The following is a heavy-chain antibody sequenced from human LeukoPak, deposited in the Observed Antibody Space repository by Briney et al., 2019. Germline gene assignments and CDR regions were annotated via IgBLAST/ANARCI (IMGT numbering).Heavy chain of an antibody. Sequence: GGSLRLSCAAYGFTFSSCGMHWVRQAPGKGLEWVQVIWYDGSNKYYADSVKGRFNISRDNSKNTLYLQMNSLRTEDTAVFYCARAGSTSAWYYFEYWGQGTLVTVSS. V-gene: IGHV3-33*01. CDR1: GFTFSSCG. D-gene: IGHD6-13*01. CDR2: IWYDGSNK. J-gene: IGHJ4*02. CDR3: ARAGSTSAWYYFEY.